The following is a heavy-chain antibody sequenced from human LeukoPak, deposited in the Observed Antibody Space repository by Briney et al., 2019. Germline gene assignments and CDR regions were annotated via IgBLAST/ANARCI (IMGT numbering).Heavy chain of an antibody. Sequence: SETLPLTCAVYGGSFSGYYWSWIRQPPGKGLEWIGEINHSGSTNYNPSLKSRVTISVDTSKNQFSLKLSSVTAADTAVYYCARDRYCSGGSCYRSYYYYMDVWGKGTTVTVSS. CDR3: ARDRYCSGGSCYRSYYYYMDV. J-gene: IGHJ6*03. V-gene: IGHV4-34*01. CDR1: GGSFSGYY. CDR2: INHSGST. D-gene: IGHD2-15*01.